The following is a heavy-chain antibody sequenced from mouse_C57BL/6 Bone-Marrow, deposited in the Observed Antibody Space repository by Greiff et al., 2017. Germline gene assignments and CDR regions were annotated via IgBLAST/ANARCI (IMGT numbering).Heavy chain of an antibody. CDR3: ASWCDCNCDY. J-gene: IGHJ2*01. CDR1: GYTFTSYW. CDR2: FDPSDSYT. V-gene: IGHV1-69*01. D-gene: IGHD2-1*01. Sequence: VQLQQPGAELVMPGASVKLSCKASGYTFTSYWMHWVKQRPGQGLEWIGEFDPSDSYTNYNQKFKGKSTLPVDKSSSTAYLKLSRLTSEDSAFYDCASWCDCNCDYWGQGTTLTVSS.